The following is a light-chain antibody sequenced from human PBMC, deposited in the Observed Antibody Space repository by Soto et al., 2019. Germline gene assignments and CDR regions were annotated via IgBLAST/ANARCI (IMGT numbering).Light chain of an antibody. CDR1: SSDVGGYNY. CDR3: SSYTSSRAWV. Sequence: QSVLTQPASVSGSPGQSITISCTGTSSDVGGYNYVSWYQQHPGKAPKLMIFDVTNRPSGVSDRFSASKSGNTASLTISGLQPEDEADYYCSSYTSSRAWVFGTGTKVTVL. J-gene: IGLJ1*01. V-gene: IGLV2-14*01. CDR2: DVT.